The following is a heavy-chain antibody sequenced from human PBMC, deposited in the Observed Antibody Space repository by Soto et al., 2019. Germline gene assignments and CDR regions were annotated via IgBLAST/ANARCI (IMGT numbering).Heavy chain of an antibody. J-gene: IGHJ5*02. CDR2: IYYSGST. CDR3: AKSHGNSSRWYKSGWFAP. D-gene: IGHD6-13*01. CDR1: GGSISSYY. V-gene: IGHV4-59*01. Sequence: PSETLSLTCTVSGGSISSYYWSWIRQPPGKGLEWIGYIYYSGSTNYNPSLKSRVTISVDTSKNQFSLKLSSVTAADTAVYYCAKSHGNSSRWYKSGWFAPWGEETLGTASS.